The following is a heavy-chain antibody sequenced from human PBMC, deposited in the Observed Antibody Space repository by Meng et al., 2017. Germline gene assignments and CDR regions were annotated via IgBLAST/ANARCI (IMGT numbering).Heavy chain of an antibody. CDR2: ISGSGPTI. CDR1: DFTVTNYL. D-gene: IGHD6-13*01. V-gene: IGHV3-11*04. J-gene: IGHJ2*01. CDR3: ARDRRIAAVAHWYFDL. Sequence: GWGLGHLVLSLTLSLDSLDFTVTNYLRNWFSWGPGKGLEWVSYISGSGPTINYADTVTGRCTITRDKDKSSLHLHMKSMRAADTAVYYCARDRRIAAVAHWYFDLWGRGTLVTVSS.